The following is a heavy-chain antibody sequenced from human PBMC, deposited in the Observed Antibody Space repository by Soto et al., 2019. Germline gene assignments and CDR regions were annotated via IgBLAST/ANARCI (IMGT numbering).Heavy chain of an antibody. CDR2: IWYDGSNK. CDR1: GFTFSSYG. V-gene: IGHV3-33*01. Sequence: PGGSLRLSCAAAGFTFSSYGMHWVRPAPGKGLEWVAVIWYDGSNKYYADSVKGRFTISRDNSKNTLYLQMNSLRAEDTAVYYCARDFLGSGSSNYLDYWGQGTLVTVSS. CDR3: ARDFLGSGSSNYLDY. D-gene: IGHD1-26*01. J-gene: IGHJ4*02.